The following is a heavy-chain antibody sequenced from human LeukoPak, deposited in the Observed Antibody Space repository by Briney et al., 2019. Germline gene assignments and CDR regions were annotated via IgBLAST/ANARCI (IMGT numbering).Heavy chain of an antibody. V-gene: IGHV3-64*01. CDR1: GFTFTNHA. D-gene: IGHD3-9*01. J-gene: IGHJ6*03. Sequence: GGSLRLSCAASGFTFTNHAMQWVRQAPGKGLEYVSAISGNGGSTYYANSVKVSFTISRDNSKNTVYLQMGSLRPEDMAVYYCARAGVVRYVAWLINYYMDVWGKGTTVTVFS. CDR2: ISGNGGST. CDR3: ARAGVVRYVAWLINYYMDV.